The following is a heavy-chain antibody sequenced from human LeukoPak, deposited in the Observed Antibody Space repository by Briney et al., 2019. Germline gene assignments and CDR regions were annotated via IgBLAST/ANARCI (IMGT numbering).Heavy chain of an antibody. V-gene: IGHV3-23*01. D-gene: IGHD3-9*01. Sequence: GGSLRLSCAASGFTFSSYAISWVRQAPGKGLEWVSAISGSGGSTYYADSVKGRFTISRDNSKNTLYLQMNSLRAEDTAVYYCARETRYYDILTGYQNGMDVWGQGTTVTVSS. CDR2: ISGSGGST. CDR1: GFTFSSYA. J-gene: IGHJ6*02. CDR3: ARETRYYDILTGYQNGMDV.